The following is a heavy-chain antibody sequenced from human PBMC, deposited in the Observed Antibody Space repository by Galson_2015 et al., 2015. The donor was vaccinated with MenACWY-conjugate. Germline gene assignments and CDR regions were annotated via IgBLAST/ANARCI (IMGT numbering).Heavy chain of an antibody. V-gene: IGHV3-30*01. D-gene: IGHD2-15*01. CDR2: LSYDGSNK. CDR1: GFPFSSYT. CDR3: ARGRGCRIAHSFDI. J-gene: IGHJ3*02. Sequence: AASGFPFSSYTMHWVRQAPVKGLGWGAVLSYDGSNKYYADSVKSRFTIPRDNSKNTLYLQMDSLRAEDTAVYYCARGRGCRIAHSFDIWGQGTMVTVSS.